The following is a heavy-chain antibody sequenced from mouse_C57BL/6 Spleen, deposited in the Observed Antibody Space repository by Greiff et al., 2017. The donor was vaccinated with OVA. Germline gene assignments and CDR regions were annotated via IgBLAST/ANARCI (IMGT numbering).Heavy chain of an antibody. D-gene: IGHD4-1*01. CDR3: ARTNWEGFFAY. V-gene: IGHV5-17*01. CDR1: GFTFSDYG. J-gene: IGHJ3*01. Sequence: EVQLVESGGGLVKPGGSLKLSCAASGFTFSDYGMHWVRQAPEKGLEWVAYISSGSSTIYYADTVKGRFTISRDNAKNTLFLQMTSLRSEDTAMYYCARTNWEGFFAYWGQGTLVTVSA. CDR2: ISSGSSTI.